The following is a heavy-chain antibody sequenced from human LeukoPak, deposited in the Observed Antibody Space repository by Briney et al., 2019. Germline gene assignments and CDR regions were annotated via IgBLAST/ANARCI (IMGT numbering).Heavy chain of an antibody. J-gene: IGHJ6*02. Sequence: LETLSLTCAVYGGSFSGYYWSWIRQPPGKGLEWIGEINHSGSTNYNPSLKSRVTISVDTSKNQFSLKLSSVTAADTAVYYCARGPDFITTVRVLDVWGQGTTVTVSS. CDR2: INHSGST. V-gene: IGHV4-34*01. CDR1: GGSFSGYY. CDR3: ARGPDFITTVRVLDV. D-gene: IGHD3-10*01.